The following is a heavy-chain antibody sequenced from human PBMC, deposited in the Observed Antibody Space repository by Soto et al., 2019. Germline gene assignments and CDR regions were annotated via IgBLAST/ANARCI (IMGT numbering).Heavy chain of an antibody. Sequence: EVQLVESGGGLVQPGGSLRLPCAASGFTFSTYWMTWVRQPPGKGLEWVASINQDGSERYYVDSVRGRFTISRDNAKNSLYLQMNSLRAADTAVYYCVCGGNFFVYWGQGTLVTVSP. CDR1: GFTFSTYW. V-gene: IGHV3-7*01. D-gene: IGHD3-16*01. J-gene: IGHJ4*02. CDR2: INQDGSER. CDR3: VCGGNFFVY.